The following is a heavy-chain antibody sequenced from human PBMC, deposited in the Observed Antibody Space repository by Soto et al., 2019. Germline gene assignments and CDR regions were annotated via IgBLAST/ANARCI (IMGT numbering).Heavy chain of an antibody. CDR2: ISAYNGNT. D-gene: IGHD5-18*01. Sequence: ASVKVSCKASGYTFTSYGISWVRQAPGQGLEWMGWISAYNGNTNYAQKLQGRVTMTTDTSTSTACMELRSLRSDDTAVYYCARVGRRAGYSYGYRYYYYGMDVWGQGTLVTVSS. V-gene: IGHV1-18*01. CDR3: ARVGRRAGYSYGYRYYYYGMDV. CDR1: GYTFTSYG. J-gene: IGHJ6*02.